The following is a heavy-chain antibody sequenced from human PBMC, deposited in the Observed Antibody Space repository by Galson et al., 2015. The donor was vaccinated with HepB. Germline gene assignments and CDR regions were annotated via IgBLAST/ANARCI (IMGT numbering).Heavy chain of an antibody. CDR2: IIPILGIA. V-gene: IGHV1-69*04. Sequence: SVKVSCKASGGTFSSYAISWVRQAPGQGLEWIGRIIPILGIANYAQKFQGRVTITADKSTSTAYMELSSLRSEDTAVYYCARVGGVAGTGEFDYWGQGTLVTISS. CDR1: GGTFSSYA. D-gene: IGHD6-19*01. CDR3: ARVGGVAGTGEFDY. J-gene: IGHJ4*02.